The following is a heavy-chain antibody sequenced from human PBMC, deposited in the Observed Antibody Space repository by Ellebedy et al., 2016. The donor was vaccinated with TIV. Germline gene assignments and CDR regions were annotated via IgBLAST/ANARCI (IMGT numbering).Heavy chain of an antibody. J-gene: IGHJ6*02. CDR3: AADRITGNPYYYDGMDV. D-gene: IGHD1-20*01. CDR2: ISAYNGNT. CDR1: GYTFTSYG. V-gene: IGHV1-18*01. Sequence: ASSVKVSCKASGYTFTSYGISWVRQAPGQGLAWMGWISAYNGNTNYAQKLQGRVTMTTDTSTSTAYMELRSLRSDDTAVYYCAADRITGNPYYYDGMDVWGQGTTVTVSS.